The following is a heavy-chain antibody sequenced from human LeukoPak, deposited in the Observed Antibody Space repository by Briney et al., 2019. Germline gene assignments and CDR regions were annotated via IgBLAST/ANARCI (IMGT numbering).Heavy chain of an antibody. J-gene: IGHJ5*02. Sequence: ASVKVSCKASGYTFTGYYMHWVRQAPGQGLEWMGWINPNSGGTNYAQKFQGRVTMTRDTSISTAYMELSRLRSDDTAVYYCARGSRYYYGSGSYLWFDPWGQGTLVTVSS. D-gene: IGHD3-10*01. V-gene: IGHV1-2*02. CDR3: ARGSRYYYGSGSYLWFDP. CDR1: GYTFTGYY. CDR2: INPNSGGT.